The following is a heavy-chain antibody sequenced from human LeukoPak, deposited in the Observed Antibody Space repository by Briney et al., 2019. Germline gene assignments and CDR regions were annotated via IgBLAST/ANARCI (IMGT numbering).Heavy chain of an antibody. Sequence: PGGSLRPSCETPGFIFSKYLVRWVRQAPGEGVGWGANIKYDGSETYYVDSVKGRFTISRDNGKNSLYVQMNSLSVEDTAVYYCATYSTLNARDFQHWGQGTLVIVSS. J-gene: IGHJ1*01. D-gene: IGHD2/OR15-2a*01. CDR3: ATYSTLNARDFQH. V-gene: IGHV3-7*01. CDR2: IKYDGSET. CDR1: GFIFSKYL.